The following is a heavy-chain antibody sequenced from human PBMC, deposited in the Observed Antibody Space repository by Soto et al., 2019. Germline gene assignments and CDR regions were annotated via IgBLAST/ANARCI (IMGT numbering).Heavy chain of an antibody. CDR2: IYYSGST. J-gene: IGHJ5*02. V-gene: IGHV4-31*03. CDR1: GGSISSGGYY. CDR3: ARVYGSGSYGSNWFDP. D-gene: IGHD3-10*01. Sequence: QVQLQESGPGLVKPSRTLSLTCTVSGGSISSGGYYWSWIRQHPGKGLEWIGYIYYSGSTYYNPSLKSRVTISVDTSKNQFSLKLSSVTAADTAVYYCARVYGSGSYGSNWFDPWGQGTLVTVSS.